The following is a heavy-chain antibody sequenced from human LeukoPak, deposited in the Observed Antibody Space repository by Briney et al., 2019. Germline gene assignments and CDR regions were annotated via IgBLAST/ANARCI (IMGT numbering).Heavy chain of an antibody. D-gene: IGHD7-27*01. CDR1: GFTFDDYA. Sequence: GGSLRLSCAASGFTFDDYAMHWVRQAPGKGLEWVSGISWNSGSIGYADSVKGRFTISRDNAKNPLYLQMNSLRAEDTALYYCAKHAGVSWGQGTTVTVSS. J-gene: IGHJ6*02. CDR2: ISWNSGSI. CDR3: AKHAGVS. V-gene: IGHV3-9*01.